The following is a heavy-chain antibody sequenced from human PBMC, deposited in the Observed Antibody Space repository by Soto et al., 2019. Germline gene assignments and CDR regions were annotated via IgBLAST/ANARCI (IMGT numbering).Heavy chain of an antibody. CDR3: ARDGSTSWYSYDYRGMNV. J-gene: IGHJ6*02. CDR2: INQDGIEK. CDR1: GFTFRTYW. D-gene: IGHD6-13*01. V-gene: IGHV3-7*05. Sequence: EVQLVESGGGLVQPGGSLRLSCGASGFTFRTYWLSWVRQVPGKGLEWVANINQDGIEKNYVDSVKGRFTISRDNAKNSLHLQMSSLRAEYTALYYCARDGSTSWYSYDYRGMNVWGQGTTVTVSS.